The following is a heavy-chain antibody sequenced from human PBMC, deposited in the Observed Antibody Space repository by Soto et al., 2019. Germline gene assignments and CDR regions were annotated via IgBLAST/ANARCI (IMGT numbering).Heavy chain of an antibody. V-gene: IGHV1-18*01. CDR3: ARAQLRYFDWPTYYFDY. J-gene: IGHJ4*02. Sequence: ASVKVSCKASGYTFTSYGISWVRQAPGQGLEWMGWINAYNGNTKYAQKLQGRVTMTTDTSTSTAYMELRSLRSDDTAVYYCARAQLRYFDWPTYYFDYWGQGTLVTVSS. CDR1: GYTFTSYG. CDR2: INAYNGNT. D-gene: IGHD3-9*01.